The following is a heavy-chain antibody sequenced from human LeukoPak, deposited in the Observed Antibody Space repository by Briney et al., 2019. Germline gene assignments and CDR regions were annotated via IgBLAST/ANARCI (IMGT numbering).Heavy chain of an antibody. CDR1: GFTFSSYA. CDR3: AKGRAGIDY. Sequence: GGSLRLSCAASGFTFSSYAVHWVRQAPGKGLEWVSLISGSGGSTYYADSVKGRFTVSRDNSKNTLYVQMNSLRAEDTAVYYCAKGRAGIDYWGQGTLVIVSS. D-gene: IGHD6-19*01. J-gene: IGHJ4*02. CDR2: ISGSGGST. V-gene: IGHV3-23*01.